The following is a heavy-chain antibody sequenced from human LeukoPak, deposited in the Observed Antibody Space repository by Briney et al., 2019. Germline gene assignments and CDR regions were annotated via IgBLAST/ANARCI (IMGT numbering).Heavy chain of an antibody. J-gene: IGHJ4*02. CDR2: INSDGSST. CDR1: GFTFSSYW. V-gene: IGHV3-74*01. Sequence: GGSLRLSCAASGFTFSSYWMHWVRQAPGKGPVWVSRINSDGSSTSYADSVKGRFTISRDNAKNTLYLQMNSLRAEDTAVYYCARLDTAMANPSDYWGQGTLVTVSS. D-gene: IGHD5-18*01. CDR3: ARLDTAMANPSDY.